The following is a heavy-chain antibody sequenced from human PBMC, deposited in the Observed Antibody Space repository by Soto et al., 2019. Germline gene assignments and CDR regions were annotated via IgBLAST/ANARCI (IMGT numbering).Heavy chain of an antibody. J-gene: IGHJ4*02. CDR2: IIPIFGTA. V-gene: IGHV1-69*06. Sequence: SVKVSCKASGGTFGSYAISWVRQAPGQGLEWMGGIIPIFGTANYAQKFQGRVTITADKSTSTAYMELSSLRSEDTAVYYCARVGLKYCTDGVCFPYFDYWGQGTLVTVSS. CDR1: GGTFGSYA. CDR3: ARVGLKYCTDGVCFPYFDY. D-gene: IGHD2-8*01.